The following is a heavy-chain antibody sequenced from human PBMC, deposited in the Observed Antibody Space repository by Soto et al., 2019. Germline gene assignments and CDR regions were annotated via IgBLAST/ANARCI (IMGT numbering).Heavy chain of an antibody. CDR1: GFTFSSYS. D-gene: IGHD6-13*01. V-gene: IGHV3-21*01. CDR3: ARAPDGPNSRSWYSYYYYGMDV. Sequence: GGSLRLSCAASGFTFSSYSMNWVRQAPGKGLEWVSSISSSSSYIYYADSVKGRFTISRDNAKISLYLQMNSLRAEDTAVYYCARAPDGPNSRSWYSYYYYGMDVWGQGTTVTVSS. CDR2: ISSSSSYI. J-gene: IGHJ6*02.